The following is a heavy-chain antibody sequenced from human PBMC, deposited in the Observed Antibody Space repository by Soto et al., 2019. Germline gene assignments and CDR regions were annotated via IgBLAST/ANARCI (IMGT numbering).Heavy chain of an antibody. CDR3: ARSIGRNYVDY. Sequence: QVQLQESGPGLVKPSQTLSLTCTVSGDSINSGDHYWSWIRQRPGQGLEWIGYIYYRGNTYYNPSLKSRVSISVDTPKTQFSLKLRSVIAADTPVYYCARSIGRNYVDYMGQGTLCTVS. J-gene: IGHJ4*02. CDR1: GDSINSGDHY. D-gene: IGHD6-6*01. CDR2: IYYRGNT. V-gene: IGHV4-30-4*01.